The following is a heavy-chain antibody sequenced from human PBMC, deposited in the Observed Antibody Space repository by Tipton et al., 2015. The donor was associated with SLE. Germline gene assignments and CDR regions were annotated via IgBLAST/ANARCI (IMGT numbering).Heavy chain of an antibody. CDR2: IYTSGST. D-gene: IGHD2/OR15-2a*01. V-gene: IGHV4-4*07. CDR3: ARRLSLRAPYYFDY. Sequence: TLSLTCTVSGGSISSYYWSWIRQPAGKGLKWIGRIYTSGSTNYNPSLKSRVTISVDTSKNQFSLKLSSVTAADTAVYYCARRLSLRAPYYFDYWGQGTLVTVSS. CDR1: GGSISSYY. J-gene: IGHJ4*02.